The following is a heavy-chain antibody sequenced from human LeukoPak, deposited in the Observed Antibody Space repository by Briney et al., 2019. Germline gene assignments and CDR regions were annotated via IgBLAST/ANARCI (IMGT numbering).Heavy chain of an antibody. J-gene: IGHJ4*02. Sequence: GSLRLSCAASGFTVSDNYMSWVRQAPGKGLEWIGSIYYSGSTYYNPPLKSRVTISVDTSKNQFSLKLSSVTAADTAVYYCARLKLGGPDYWGQGTLVTVSS. CDR2: IYYSGST. D-gene: IGHD7-27*01. CDR1: GFTVSDNY. CDR3: ARLKLGGPDY. V-gene: IGHV4-38-2*01.